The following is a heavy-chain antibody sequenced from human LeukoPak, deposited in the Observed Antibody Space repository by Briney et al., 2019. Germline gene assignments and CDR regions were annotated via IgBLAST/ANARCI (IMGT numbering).Heavy chain of an antibody. CDR1: GFTFSSYE. CDR3: ARAEEYSSSSFDY. V-gene: IGHV3-48*03. Sequence: QSGGSLILSCAASGFTFSSYEMNWVRPAPGKGLEWVSYISSSGSTIYYADSVKSRFTISRDNAKNSLYLQMNSLRAEDMAVYYCARAEEYSSSSFDYWGQGTLVTVSS. CDR2: ISSSGSTI. D-gene: IGHD6-6*01. J-gene: IGHJ4*02.